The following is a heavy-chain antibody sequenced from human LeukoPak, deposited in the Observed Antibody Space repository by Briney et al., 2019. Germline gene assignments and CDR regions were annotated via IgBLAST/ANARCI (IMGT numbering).Heavy chain of an antibody. CDR2: ISGSGGIT. J-gene: IGHJ5*02. D-gene: IGHD1-26*01. CDR3: ARGNSGSYSQDWFDP. CDR1: GFTFSSYA. Sequence: GGSLRLSCVPSGFTFSSYAMHWVRQAPGKGLEWVSAISGSGGITSYADSVKGRFTISRDNAKNSLYLQMNSLRDDDVALYYCARGNSGSYSQDWFDPWGQGTLVTVSS. V-gene: IGHV3-23*01.